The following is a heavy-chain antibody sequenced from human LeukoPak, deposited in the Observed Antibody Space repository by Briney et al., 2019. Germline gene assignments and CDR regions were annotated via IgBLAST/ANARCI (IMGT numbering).Heavy chain of an antibody. CDR3: ARGSGWDPWDY. V-gene: IGHV1-69*13. Sequence: RASVKVSCKASGGTFSGYAISWVRQAPGQGLEWMGGIIPIFGTANYAQKFQGRVTITADESTSTAYMELSSLRSEDTAVYYCARGSGWDPWDYWGQGTLVTVSS. CDR2: IIPIFGTA. CDR1: GGTFSGYA. D-gene: IGHD6-19*01. J-gene: IGHJ4*02.